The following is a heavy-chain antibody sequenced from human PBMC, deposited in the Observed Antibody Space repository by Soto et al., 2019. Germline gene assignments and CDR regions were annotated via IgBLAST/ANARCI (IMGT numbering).Heavy chain of an antibody. CDR1: GYTSTSYA. CDR3: ARGSIRFGELLGWFDP. CDR2: INAGNGNT. V-gene: IGHV1-3*01. Sequence: QVQLVQSGAEVKKPGASVKVSCKASGYTSTSYAMHWVRQAPGQRLEWMGWINAGNGNTKYSQKFQGRVTITRDTSASTAYMELSSLRSEDTAVYYCARGSIRFGELLGWFDPWGQGTLVTVSS. J-gene: IGHJ5*02. D-gene: IGHD3-10*01.